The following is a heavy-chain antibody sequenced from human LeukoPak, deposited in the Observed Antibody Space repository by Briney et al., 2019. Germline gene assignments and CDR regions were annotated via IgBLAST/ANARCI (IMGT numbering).Heavy chain of an antibody. J-gene: IGHJ5*02. V-gene: IGHV1-3*03. CDR1: GYTFTTYV. Sequence: GASVKVSCKASGYTFTTYVIHWVRQAPGQRLEWMGCINPGNGNPKYSQEFQGRVTITRDTSASTAYMELSSLRSEDTAVYYCARAVAGTSFWFDPWGQGTLVTVSS. D-gene: IGHD6-13*01. CDR2: INPGNGNP. CDR3: ARAVAGTSFWFDP.